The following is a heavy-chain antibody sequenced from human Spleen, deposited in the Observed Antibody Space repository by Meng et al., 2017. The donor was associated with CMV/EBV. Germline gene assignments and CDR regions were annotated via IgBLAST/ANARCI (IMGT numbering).Heavy chain of an antibody. J-gene: IGHJ4*02. V-gene: IGHV6-1*01. CDR2: TYFRSRWSN. CDR3: SSCRSIPFDS. Sequence: DSSGDTVSSGSIAWNWIRQSPLRGLEWLGRTYFRSRWSNEYAVSVTPHLPIHFDTSTPQLSLQLPSLPPAAPFLYYCSSCRSIPFDSWGQGTLVTVSS. D-gene: IGHD2/OR15-2a*01. CDR1: GDTVSSGSIA.